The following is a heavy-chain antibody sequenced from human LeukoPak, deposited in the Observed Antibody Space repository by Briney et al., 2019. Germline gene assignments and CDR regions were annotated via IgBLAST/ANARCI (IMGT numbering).Heavy chain of an antibody. CDR2: ISAYNGDT. V-gene: IGHV1-18*01. D-gene: IGHD3-10*01. CDR1: GYSFPTYG. Sequence: ASVKVSCKASGYSFPTYGISWVRRAPGQGLEWMGWISAYNGDTNYAQKFQGRVTMTTDTSTNTAYMELRSLRSDDTAAYYRARDRGGYYSGSANHYYGMDVWGQGTTVTVSS. J-gene: IGHJ6*02. CDR3: ARDRGGYYSGSANHYYGMDV.